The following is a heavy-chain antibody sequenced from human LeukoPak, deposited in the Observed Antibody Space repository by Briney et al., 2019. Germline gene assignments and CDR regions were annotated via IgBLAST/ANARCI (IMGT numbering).Heavy chain of an antibody. J-gene: IGHJ5*02. CDR2: THYSGNS. CDR3: ARENSHMYNGGWYHWFDP. V-gene: IGHV4-38-2*02. Sequence: NPGGSLRLSCAASGFTFSSYAMSWVRQPPGKGLEWIGSTHYSGNSYYNPSLKSRVTISVDTSRNQFSLRLTSVTAGDTAMYYCARENSHMYNGGWYHWFDPWGQGTLVTVSS. CDR1: GFTFSSYA. D-gene: IGHD6-13*01.